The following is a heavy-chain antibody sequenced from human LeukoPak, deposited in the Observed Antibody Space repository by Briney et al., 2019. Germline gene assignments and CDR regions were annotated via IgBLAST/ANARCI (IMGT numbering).Heavy chain of an antibody. D-gene: IGHD5-18*01. CDR3: ARDHRGFSYSKYYFDY. V-gene: IGHV3-33*01. CDR1: GFSFSSYG. J-gene: IGHJ4*02. CDR2: IWYDGTNK. Sequence: PGGSLRLSCAASGFSFSSYGMHWVRQAPGKGLEWVAVIWYDGTNKYYADSVKGRFTISRDNSKNTLYLQMNSLRAEDTAVYYCARDHRGFSYSKYYFDYWGQGTRVTVSS.